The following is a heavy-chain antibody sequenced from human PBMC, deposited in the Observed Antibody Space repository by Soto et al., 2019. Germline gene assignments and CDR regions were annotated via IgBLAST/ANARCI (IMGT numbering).Heavy chain of an antibody. CDR2: IYYSGST. D-gene: IGHD3-22*01. J-gene: IGHJ4*02. Sequence: PSETLSLTCTVSGGSISSYYWSWIRQPPGKGLEWIGYIYYSGSTNYNPSLKSRVTISVDTSKNQFSLKLSSVTAADTAVYYCASVDDSSGYPIFDYWGQGTLVTVYS. CDR3: ASVDDSSGYPIFDY. CDR1: GGSISSYY. V-gene: IGHV4-59*01.